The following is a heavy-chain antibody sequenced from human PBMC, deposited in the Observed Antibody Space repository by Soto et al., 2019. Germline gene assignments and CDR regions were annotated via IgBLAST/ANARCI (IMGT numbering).Heavy chain of an antibody. J-gene: IGHJ6*02. Sequence: SLKVSCKASGVTFSSYAISWVRQAPGQGLEWMGGIIPIFGTANYAQKFQGRVTITADESTSTAYMELSSLRSEDTAVYYCARGITGTTSYYYGMDVWGQGTTVTAP. CDR3: ARGITGTTSYYYGMDV. V-gene: IGHV1-69*13. CDR1: GVTFSSYA. D-gene: IGHD1-7*01. CDR2: IIPIFGTA.